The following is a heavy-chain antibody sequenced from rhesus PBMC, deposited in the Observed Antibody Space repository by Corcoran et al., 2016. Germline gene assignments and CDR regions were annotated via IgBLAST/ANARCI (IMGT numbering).Heavy chain of an antibody. CDR2: IYGGCGSP. CDR1: GGSISSSNW. D-gene: IGHD6S26*01. J-gene: IGHJ2*01. Sequence: QVQLQESGPGLVKPSETLSLTCAVLGGSISSSNWWSWIRQSPGKGLEWIGYIYGGCGSPSYNPSLKSRVTISTDTSKIQLSLKLSSVTAADTAVYYCARSYKVSSGWSWCFDLWGPGTPITISS. V-gene: IGHV4-65*01. CDR3: ARSYKVSSGWSWCFDL.